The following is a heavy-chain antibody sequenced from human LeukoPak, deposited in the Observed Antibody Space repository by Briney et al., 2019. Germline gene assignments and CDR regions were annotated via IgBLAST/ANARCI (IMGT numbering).Heavy chain of an antibody. Sequence: PSETLSLTCTVSGGSISSSSYYWGWIRQPPGKGLEWIGSIYYSGSTNYNPSLKSRVTISVDTSKNQFSLKLSSVTAADTAVYYCARDQGGGIDYWGQGTLVTVSS. J-gene: IGHJ4*02. CDR3: ARDQGGGIDY. V-gene: IGHV4-39*07. D-gene: IGHD4-23*01. CDR2: IYYSGST. CDR1: GGSISSSSYY.